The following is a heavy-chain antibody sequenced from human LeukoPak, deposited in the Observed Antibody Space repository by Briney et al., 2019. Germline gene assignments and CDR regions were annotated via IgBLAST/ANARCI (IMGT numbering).Heavy chain of an antibody. CDR3: ALLAVASDFDY. CDR1: RFPFSGYE. J-gene: IGHJ4*02. V-gene: IGHV3-48*03. D-gene: IGHD6-19*01. Sequence: PGGSLRLSCAVSRFPFSGYEFNWVRQAPGKGLEWVANIASSGTIKYYADSVEGRFSISRDNAKNSLYLQMNSLRVEDTGFYYCALLAVASDFDYWGQGALVTVSS. CDR2: IASSGTIK.